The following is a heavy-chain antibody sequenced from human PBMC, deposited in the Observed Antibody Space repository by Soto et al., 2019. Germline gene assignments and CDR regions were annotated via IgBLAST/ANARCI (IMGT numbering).Heavy chain of an antibody. CDR3: ARGSGSYYAY. Sequence: GASVKVSCKTSGYTFTSYAIHWVRQAPGQRLEWMGWINAGNGNTKSSEKFQGRVTISRATSASTAYLELSSLISADTAVYYCARGSGSYYAYWGQGTLVTVSS. J-gene: IGHJ4*02. CDR1: GYTFTSYA. D-gene: IGHD1-26*01. CDR2: INAGNGNT. V-gene: IGHV1-3*01.